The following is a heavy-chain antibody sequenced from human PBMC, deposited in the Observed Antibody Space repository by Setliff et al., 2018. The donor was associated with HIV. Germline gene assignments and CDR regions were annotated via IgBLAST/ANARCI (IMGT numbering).Heavy chain of an antibody. CDR2: SDQEDGEI. D-gene: IGHD3-22*01. J-gene: IGHJ4*02. V-gene: IGHV1-18*01. Sequence: ASVKVSCKASGGTFSSYAISWVRQAPGQGLEWMGGSDQEDGEIIYAQKFQGRVTMTTHTSTNTAYMELRSLRSDDTAVYYCGRSETRDSRGLYYWGQGTLVTVSS. CDR3: GRSETRDSRGLYY. CDR1: GGTFSSYA.